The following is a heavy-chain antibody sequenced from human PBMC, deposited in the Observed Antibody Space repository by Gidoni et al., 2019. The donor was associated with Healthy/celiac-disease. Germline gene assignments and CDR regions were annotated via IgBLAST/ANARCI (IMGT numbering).Heavy chain of an antibody. V-gene: IGHV3-7*01. CDR1: GFTFRSYW. J-gene: IGHJ4*02. Sequence: EVQLVESGGGLVHPGWSLSLSCASSGFTFRSYWMRWVRKAPGKGLEWGANIKQDGSGKYYVDSVKGRFTISRDNAKNSMYLQMNSLRAEDTAVYYCARGVDYYDSSGYYDYWGQGTLVTVSS. D-gene: IGHD3-22*01. CDR3: ARGVDYYDSSGYYDY. CDR2: IKQDGSGK.